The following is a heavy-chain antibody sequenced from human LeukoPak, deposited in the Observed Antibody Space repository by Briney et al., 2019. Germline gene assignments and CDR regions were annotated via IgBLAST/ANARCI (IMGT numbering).Heavy chain of an antibody. CDR3: AKESRDFAPDS. J-gene: IGHJ4*02. D-gene: IGHD3/OR15-3a*01. CDR2: ISASGDST. Sequence: GGSLRLPCAASGFTFSNYGMGWVRQTPGKGLDWVSAISASGDSTYYADSVKGRFTISRDSSKNTLYLQMNSLSADDTAVYYCAKESRDFAPDSWGQGTLVTVSS. CDR1: GFTFSNYG. V-gene: IGHV3-23*01.